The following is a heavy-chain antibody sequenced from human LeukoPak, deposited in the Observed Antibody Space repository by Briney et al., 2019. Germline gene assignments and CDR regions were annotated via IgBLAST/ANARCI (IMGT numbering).Heavy chain of an antibody. J-gene: IGHJ6*03. Sequence: PGGSLRLSCAASEFAFSSYTMNWVRQAPGKGPEWVSSISSSGTYIYYADSVRGRFTISRDNSRNTLYLQMNSLRAEDTAVYYCAKDFGSGVANYYYYMDVWGKGTTVTVSS. D-gene: IGHD2-15*01. CDR2: ISSSGTYI. CDR3: AKDFGSGVANYYYYMDV. V-gene: IGHV3-21*01. CDR1: EFAFSSYT.